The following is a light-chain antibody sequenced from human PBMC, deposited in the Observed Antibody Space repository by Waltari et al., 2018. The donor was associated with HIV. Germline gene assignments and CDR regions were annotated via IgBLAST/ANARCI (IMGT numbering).Light chain of an antibody. Sequence: AIQMTQSQSSLPAPVGAKAPITCRASQGVKSDLAWYQQRPGKAPNLLIYAVSSLQTGVPSRFSGSGSGTTFTLTISSLQPEDFATYYCLQDYNYPPTFGQGTKV. V-gene: IGKV1-6*01. CDR2: AVS. J-gene: IGKJ1*01. CDR3: LQDYNYPPT. CDR1: QGVKSD.